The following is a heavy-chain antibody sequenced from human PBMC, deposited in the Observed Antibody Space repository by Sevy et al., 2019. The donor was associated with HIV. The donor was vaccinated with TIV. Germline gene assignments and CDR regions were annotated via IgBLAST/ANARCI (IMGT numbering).Heavy chain of an antibody. CDR3: ARQHSGYSSSWYYFDY. V-gene: IGHV4-39*01. Sequence: SETLSLTCTVSGGSISSSSYYWGWIRQRPGKGLEWTWSIYYSGSAYYNPSLKSRVTISVDTSKNQFSLKLSSVTAADTAVYYCARQHSGYSSSWYYFDYWGQGTLVTVSS. CDR2: IYYSGSA. D-gene: IGHD6-13*01. J-gene: IGHJ4*02. CDR1: GGSISSSSYY.